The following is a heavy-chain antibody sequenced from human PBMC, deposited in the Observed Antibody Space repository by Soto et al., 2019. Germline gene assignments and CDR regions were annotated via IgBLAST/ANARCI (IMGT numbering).Heavy chain of an antibody. CDR3: AKYHDRWVVAATLSWFAP. CDR2: ISGSGGST. Sequence: GGSLRLSCAASGFTCSSYAMSWVCQAPGKGLEWVSAISGSGGSTYYADSVKGRFTISRDNSKNTLYLQMNSLRAEDTAVYYCAKYHDRWVVAATLSWFAPWGQGTLVTVSS. J-gene: IGHJ5*02. V-gene: IGHV3-23*01. CDR1: GFTCSSYA. D-gene: IGHD2-15*01.